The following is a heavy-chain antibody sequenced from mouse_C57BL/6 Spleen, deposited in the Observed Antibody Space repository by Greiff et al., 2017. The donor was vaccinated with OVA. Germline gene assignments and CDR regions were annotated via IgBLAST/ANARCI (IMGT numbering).Heavy chain of an antibody. J-gene: IGHJ3*01. V-gene: IGHV6-6*01. CDR1: GFTFSDAW. D-gene: IGHD4-1*01. CDR2: IRNKANNHAT. CDR3: TRLLGREWFAY. Sequence: EVQLVESGGGLVQPGGSMKLSCAASGFTFSDAWMDWVRQSPEKGLEWVAEIRNKANNHATYYAESVKGRFTISRDDSKSSVYLQMNSLRAEDTGIYYCTRLLGREWFAYWGQGTLVTVSA.